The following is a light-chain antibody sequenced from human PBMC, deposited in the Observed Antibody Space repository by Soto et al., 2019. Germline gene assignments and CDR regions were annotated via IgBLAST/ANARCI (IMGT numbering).Light chain of an antibody. CDR3: QQADSLSIT. V-gene: IGKV1-12*01. J-gene: IGKJ5*01. CDR1: QNINNN. Sequence: DIQLTQSPSSVSASVGERVFLTCLASQNINNNLAWYQQTPGRAPKLLIYAASNLHDGVPSRFSGSASGTDFTLNIIGLQPEDFGTYYCQQADSLSITFGQGTRLEIK. CDR2: AAS.